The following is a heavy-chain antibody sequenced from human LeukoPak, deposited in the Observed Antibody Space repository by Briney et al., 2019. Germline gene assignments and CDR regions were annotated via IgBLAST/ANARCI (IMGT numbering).Heavy chain of an antibody. V-gene: IGHV3-23*01. Sequence: FTFXXXXXSXVRXXXGXGXXWXXXISDVCSLTNYADSVKPPFTISRDNAKNTFNLQMDSLRAEDTAVYYCATHHDYINSNYFDYWGQGILVTVSS. D-gene: IGHD5-12*01. J-gene: IGHJ4*02. CDR2: ISDVCSLT. CDR1: FTFXXXX. CDR3: ATHHDYINSNYFDY.